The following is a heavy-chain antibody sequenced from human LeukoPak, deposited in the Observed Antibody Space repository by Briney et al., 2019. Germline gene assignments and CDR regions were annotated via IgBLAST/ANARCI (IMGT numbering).Heavy chain of an antibody. J-gene: IGHJ4*02. CDR3: ASSLAAAGFHYFDY. V-gene: IGHV4-61*02. D-gene: IGHD6-13*01. CDR2: IYTSGST. Sequence: SQTLSLTCTVSGGSISSGSYYWSWIRQPAGKGLEWIGRIYTSGSTNYNPSLKSRVTISVDTSKNPFSLKLSSVTAADTAVYYCASSLAAAGFHYFDYWGQGTLVTVSS. CDR1: GGSISSGSYY.